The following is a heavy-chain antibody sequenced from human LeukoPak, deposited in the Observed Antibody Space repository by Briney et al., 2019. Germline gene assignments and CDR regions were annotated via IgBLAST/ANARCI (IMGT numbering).Heavy chain of an antibody. CDR3: ARRPGMATTASYFDY. J-gene: IGHJ4*02. Sequence: GSLRLSCAASGFTFSNYALSWVSQPPGKGLEWIGEINQSGSTNYNPSLKSRVTISVDTAKNQFSLKLSSVTAADTAVYYCARRPGMATTASYFDYWGQGTLVTVSS. CDR1: GFTFSNYA. V-gene: IGHV4-34*01. D-gene: IGHD5-24*01. CDR2: INQSGST.